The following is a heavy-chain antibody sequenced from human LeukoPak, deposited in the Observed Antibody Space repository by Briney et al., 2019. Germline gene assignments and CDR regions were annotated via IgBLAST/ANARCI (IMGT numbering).Heavy chain of an antibody. V-gene: IGHV4-31*03. CDR2: MFYSGST. CDR3: ARGSYMVRGVINPFFPDY. CDR1: GGSISSGGYY. D-gene: IGHD3-10*01. J-gene: IGHJ4*02. Sequence: PSETLSLTCTVSGGSISSGGYYWSWIRQLPGQGLEWIGYMFYSGSTDYNPSLKSRVTMSLDSSKNQFSLKLSSVTAADTAVYYCARGSYMVRGVINPFFPDYWGQGTLVTVSS.